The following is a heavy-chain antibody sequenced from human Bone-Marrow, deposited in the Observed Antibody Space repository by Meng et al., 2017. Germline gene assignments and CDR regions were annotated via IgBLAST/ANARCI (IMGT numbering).Heavy chain of an antibody. D-gene: IGHD6-19*01. Sequence: GGSLRLSCAASGFTFSSYWMSWVRQAPGKGLEWVANIKQDGSEKYYVDSVKGRFTISRDNAKNSLYLQMNSLRAEDTAVYYCARDGSVRQWLVPTVGFDYWGQGTLVTVSS. CDR2: IKQDGSEK. V-gene: IGHV3-7*01. CDR3: ARDGSVRQWLVPTVGFDY. J-gene: IGHJ4*02. CDR1: GFTFSSYW.